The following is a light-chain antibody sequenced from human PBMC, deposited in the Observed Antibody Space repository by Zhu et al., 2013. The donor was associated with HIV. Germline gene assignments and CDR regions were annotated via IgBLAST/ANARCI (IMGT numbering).Light chain of an antibody. Sequence: QSALTQPPSASGSPGQSVTISCTGTSSDVGDYNYVSWYQQHPGKAPKVIIYEVNKRPSGVPDRFSGSKSGNTASLTISGLQAEDEADYYCSSYTSSTTLVFGTGTKVT. CDR3: SSYTSSTTLV. CDR2: EVN. V-gene: IGLV2-8*01. CDR1: SSDVGDYNY. J-gene: IGLJ1*01.